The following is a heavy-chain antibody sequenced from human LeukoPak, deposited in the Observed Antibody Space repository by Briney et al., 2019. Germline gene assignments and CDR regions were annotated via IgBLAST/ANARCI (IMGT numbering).Heavy chain of an antibody. J-gene: IGHJ4*02. CDR3: AKDMVRGVPPHNWLDY. V-gene: IGHV3-30*18. D-gene: IGHD3-10*01. CDR1: GFIFSSYG. Sequence: GGALRLSCAASGFIFSSYGMHWVRQAPGKGPEWVPVVSYDGSNKYYADSVKGRFTISRDNSNNTLYLQINSLRAEDTAVYYCAKDMVRGVPPHNWLDYWGQGTLVTVSS. CDR2: VSYDGSNK.